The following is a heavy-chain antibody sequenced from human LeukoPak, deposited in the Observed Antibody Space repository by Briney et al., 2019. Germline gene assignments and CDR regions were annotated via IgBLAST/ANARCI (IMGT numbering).Heavy chain of an antibody. Sequence: PGGSLRLSCAASGFTFDDYAMHWVRQAPGKGLEWVSGISWKTGFIAYADSVKGRFTISRDNSKNSLYLQMNSLRAEDMALYYCVKSMSGYDLDDAFDIWGQGTMVIVSS. D-gene: IGHD5-12*01. J-gene: IGHJ3*02. CDR1: GFTFDDYA. CDR2: ISWKTGFI. V-gene: IGHV3-9*03. CDR3: VKSMSGYDLDDAFDI.